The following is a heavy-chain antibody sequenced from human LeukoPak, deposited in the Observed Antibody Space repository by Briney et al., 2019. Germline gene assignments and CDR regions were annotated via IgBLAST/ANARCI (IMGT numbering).Heavy chain of an antibody. Sequence: GESLKISCKGSGYSFTSYWIGWVRQMPGKGLEWMGIIYPGDSDTRYSPSFQGQVTISADKSISTAYLQWSSLKASDTAMYYCARHGEDSSSWYNRFDPWGQGTLVTVSS. CDR3: ARHGEDSSSWYNRFDP. CDR2: IYPGDSDT. CDR1: GYSFTSYW. V-gene: IGHV5-51*01. D-gene: IGHD6-13*01. J-gene: IGHJ5*02.